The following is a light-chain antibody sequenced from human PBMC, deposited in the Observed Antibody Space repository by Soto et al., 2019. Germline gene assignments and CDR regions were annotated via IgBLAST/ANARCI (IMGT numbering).Light chain of an antibody. CDR3: QQGYYTPGT. J-gene: IGKJ1*01. CDR2: ATY. V-gene: IGKV1-39*01. CDR1: QSVSSY. Sequence: IQMTQSPSSLSASVGDRVTITCRASQSVSSYLNWYQQEPGKAPKLLIHATYTLQSEVPSRFSGSGSGTDFTPAISSLQPEDFATDYYQQGYYTPGTFGQGTKVEIK.